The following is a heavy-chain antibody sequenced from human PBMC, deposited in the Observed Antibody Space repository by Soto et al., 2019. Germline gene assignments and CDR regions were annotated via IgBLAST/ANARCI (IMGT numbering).Heavy chain of an antibody. Sequence: GGSLRLSCAASGFTFSSYGMHWVRQAPGKGLEWVAVISYDGSNKYYADSVKGRFTISRDNSKNTLYLQMNSLRAEDTAVYYCAKVYNGGSYTKGGDYWGQGTLVTVSS. CDR2: ISYDGSNK. CDR1: GFTFSSYG. D-gene: IGHD1-26*01. J-gene: IGHJ4*02. V-gene: IGHV3-30*18. CDR3: AKVYNGGSYTKGGDY.